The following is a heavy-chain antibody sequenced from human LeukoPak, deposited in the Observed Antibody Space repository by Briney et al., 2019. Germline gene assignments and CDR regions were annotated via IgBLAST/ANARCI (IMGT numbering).Heavy chain of an antibody. J-gene: IGHJ4*02. D-gene: IGHD4-23*01. CDR2: ISYDGSNK. CDR1: GFTFSSYG. CDR3: ANLDYGGNPRVDY. Sequence: GGSLRLSCAASGFTFSSYGMHWVRQAPGKGLEWVAVISYDGSNKYYADSVEGRFTISRDNSKNTLYLQMNSLRAEDTAVYYCANLDYGGNPRVDYWGQGTLVTVSS. V-gene: IGHV3-30*18.